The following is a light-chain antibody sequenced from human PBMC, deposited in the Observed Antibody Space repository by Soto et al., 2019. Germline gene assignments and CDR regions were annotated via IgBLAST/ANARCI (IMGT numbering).Light chain of an antibody. CDR3: AAWDDSLNGVV. CDR2: SNN. J-gene: IGLJ2*01. CDR1: SSNIGSNT. V-gene: IGLV1-44*01. Sequence: QPVLTQPPSASGTPGQRVTISCSRSSSNIGSNTVNWYQQLPGTAPKLLIYSNNQRPSGVPDRFSGSKSGTSASLAISGLQSEDEADYYCAAWDDSLNGVVFGGGTKLTVL.